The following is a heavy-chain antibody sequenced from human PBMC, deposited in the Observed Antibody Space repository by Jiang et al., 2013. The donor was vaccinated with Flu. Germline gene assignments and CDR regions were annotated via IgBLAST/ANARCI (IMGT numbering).Heavy chain of an antibody. CDR3: AKGAYGVTASGVLDY. CDR1: GFTFSNYA. CDR2: ISGSGLST. D-gene: IGHD3-16*01. Sequence: QLVESGGGLVQPGGSLRLSCAASGFTFSNYAMTWVRQAPGKGLEWVSSISGSGLSTYYADSVKGRFTISRDNSKSTLYLQMNSLRAEDTADYYCAKGAYGVTASGVLDYWGQGTLVTVSS. V-gene: IGHV3-23*04. J-gene: IGHJ4*02.